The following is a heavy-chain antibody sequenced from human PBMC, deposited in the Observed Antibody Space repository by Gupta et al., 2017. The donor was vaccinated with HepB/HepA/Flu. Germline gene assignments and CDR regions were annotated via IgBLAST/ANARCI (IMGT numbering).Heavy chain of an antibody. V-gene: IGHV3-7*01. J-gene: IGHJ1*01. Sequence: EVQLVESGGGLVQPGGSLRLSCAASGFTFSSYWMSWVRQAPGTGLEWVANIKQDGSEKYYVDSVKGRFTISRDNAKNSLYLQMNSLRAEDTAVYYCARLSYNYYDSSGYYDEWVGTEYFQHWGQGTLVTVSS. CDR3: ARLSYNYYDSSGYYDEWVGTEYFQH. CDR1: GFTFSSYW. CDR2: IKQDGSEK. D-gene: IGHD3-22*01.